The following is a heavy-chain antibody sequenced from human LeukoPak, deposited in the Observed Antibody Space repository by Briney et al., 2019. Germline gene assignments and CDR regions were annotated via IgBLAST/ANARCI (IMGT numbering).Heavy chain of an antibody. CDR3: AKDNGDRAVAGPYYFDY. D-gene: IGHD6-19*01. CDR2: ISWNSGRI. CDR1: GFIFDDYA. V-gene: IGHV3-9*01. J-gene: IGHJ4*02. Sequence: GGSLRLSCAASGFIFDDYAMHWVRQAPGKSLEWVSGISWNSGRIGYADSVKGRFTISRDTAKNSLYLQMNSLRAEDTALYYCAKDNGDRAVAGPYYFDYWGQGTLVTVSS.